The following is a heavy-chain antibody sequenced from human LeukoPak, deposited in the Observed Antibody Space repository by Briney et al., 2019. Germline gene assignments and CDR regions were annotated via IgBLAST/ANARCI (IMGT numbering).Heavy chain of an antibody. CDR3: ARADSGYDWDY. CDR2: ISSSSSYI. Sequence: GGSLRLSCAASGFTFSSYSMNWVRQAPGKGPEWVSSISSSSSYIYYADSVKGRFTISRDNAKNSLYLQMNSLRAEDTAVYYCARADSGYDWDYWGQGTLVTVSS. D-gene: IGHD5-12*01. CDR1: GFTFSSYS. V-gene: IGHV3-21*01. J-gene: IGHJ4*02.